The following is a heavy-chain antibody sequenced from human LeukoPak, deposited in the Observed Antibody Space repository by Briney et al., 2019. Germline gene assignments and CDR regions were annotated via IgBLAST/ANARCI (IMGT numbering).Heavy chain of an antibody. CDR2: LYSGSDT. CDR1: GFSVSLNY. CDR3: ARVGDHFHWYLDL. Sequence: GGSLRLSCAASGFSVSLNYMNWVRQAPGKGLEWVSILYSGSDTYYADSVKGRFTISRDSSKNMLFLHMNSLRAEDTAVYYCARVGDHFHWYLDLWGRGTLVTVSS. J-gene: IGHJ2*01. D-gene: IGHD3-3*02. V-gene: IGHV3-53*01.